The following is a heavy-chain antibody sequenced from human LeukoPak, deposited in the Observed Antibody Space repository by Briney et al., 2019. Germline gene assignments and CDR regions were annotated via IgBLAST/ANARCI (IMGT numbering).Heavy chain of an antibody. J-gene: IGHJ4*02. CDR2: ISYDGSNK. CDR3: AKGITDRSYYFDY. D-gene: IGHD3-16*02. Sequence: PGGSLRLSCAASGFTFSSYAMHWVRQAPGKGLEWVTIISYDGSNKYYADSVKGRFTISRDNSKNTLYLQMNSLRAEDTAVYYCAKGITDRSYYFDYWGQGTLVTVSS. CDR1: GFTFSSYA. V-gene: IGHV3-30-3*01.